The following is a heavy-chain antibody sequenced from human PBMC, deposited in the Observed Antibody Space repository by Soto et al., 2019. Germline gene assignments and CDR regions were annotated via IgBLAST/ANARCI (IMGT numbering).Heavy chain of an antibody. CDR3: ATLSEAAPSGYYYHGMDV. Sequence: PSETLSLTCTVSGGSLTSYYWNWIRQPPGKGLEWIGYIYHSGITDYNPSLKSRATISVDPSKNQFSLTLSSVTAADTAVYYCATLSEAAPSGYYYHGMDVWGQGTTVTVSS. D-gene: IGHD6-19*01. CDR1: GGSLTSYY. J-gene: IGHJ6*02. V-gene: IGHV4-59*01. CDR2: IYHSGIT.